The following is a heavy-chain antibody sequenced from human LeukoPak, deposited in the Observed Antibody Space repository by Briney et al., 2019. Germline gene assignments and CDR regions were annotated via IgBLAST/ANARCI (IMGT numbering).Heavy chain of an antibody. CDR1: GFTFSDYY. CDR2: ISSSSSYT. V-gene: IGHV3-11*06. Sequence: GGSLRLSCAASGFTFSDYYMSWIRQAPGKGLEWVSYISSSSSYTNYADSVKGRFTISRDNAKNSLYLQMNSLRAEDTAVYHCARPGSGSYSDYWGQGTLVTVSS. D-gene: IGHD3-10*01. J-gene: IGHJ4*02. CDR3: ARPGSGSYSDY.